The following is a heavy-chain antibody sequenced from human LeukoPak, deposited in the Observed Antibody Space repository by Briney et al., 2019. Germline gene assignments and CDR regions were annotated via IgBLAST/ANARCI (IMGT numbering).Heavy chain of an antibody. D-gene: IGHD1-14*01. CDR1: GFTFSSYS. CDR2: ISSSSSYI. Sequence: PGGSLRLSCAASGFTFSSYSMNWVRQAPGKGLEWVSSISSSSSYIYYADAVKGRFTISRDNAKNSLYLQMNSLIAEDTAVYYCARGPPGPREPFAYWGQGTLVTVSS. V-gene: IGHV3-21*01. J-gene: IGHJ4*02. CDR3: ARGPPGPREPFAY.